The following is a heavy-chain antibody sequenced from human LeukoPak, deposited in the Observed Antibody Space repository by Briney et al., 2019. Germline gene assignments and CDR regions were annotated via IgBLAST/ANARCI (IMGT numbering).Heavy chain of an antibody. CDR1: GFTFSSYW. V-gene: IGHV3-74*01. CDR2: INSDGSST. CDR3: ARAGYCSSTSCYSLGWFDP. Sequence: GGSLRLSCAASGFTFSSYWMHWVRQAPGKGLGWVSRINSDGSSTTYADPVKGRFTISRDNAKNTLYLQMNSLRAEDTAVYYCARAGYCSSTSCYSLGWFDPWGQGTLVTVSS. D-gene: IGHD2-2*02. J-gene: IGHJ5*02.